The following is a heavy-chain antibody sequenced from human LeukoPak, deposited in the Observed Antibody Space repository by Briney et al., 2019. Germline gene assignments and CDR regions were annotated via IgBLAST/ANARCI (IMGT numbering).Heavy chain of an antibody. D-gene: IGHD6-13*01. CDR2: INHSGST. Sequence: PSETLSLTCAVYGGSFSGYYWSWIRQPPGKGLEWIGEINHSGSTNYNPSLKSRVTISVDTSKNQFSLKVSSVTAADTAMYYCARHLSSSWLYFDYWGQGTLVTVSS. V-gene: IGHV4-34*01. J-gene: IGHJ4*02. CDR3: ARHLSSSWLYFDY. CDR1: GGSFSGYY.